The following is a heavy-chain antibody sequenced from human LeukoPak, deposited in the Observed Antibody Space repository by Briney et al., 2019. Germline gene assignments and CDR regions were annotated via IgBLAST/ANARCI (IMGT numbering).Heavy chain of an antibody. D-gene: IGHD6-19*01. CDR1: GFTFSSYW. J-gene: IGHJ3*02. V-gene: IGHV3-7*01. Sequence: GGSLRLSCAASGFTFSSYWMSWVRQAPGKGLGWGANIKQDGSEKYYVDSVKGRFTISRDNAKNSLYLQMNSLRAEDTAVYYCARDQDSSGWYDAFDIWGQGTMVTVSS. CDR3: ARDQDSSGWYDAFDI. CDR2: IKQDGSEK.